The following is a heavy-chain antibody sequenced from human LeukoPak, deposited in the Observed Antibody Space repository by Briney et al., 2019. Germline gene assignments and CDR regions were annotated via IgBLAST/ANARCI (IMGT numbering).Heavy chain of an antibody. D-gene: IGHD3-16*02. CDR1: GVSFSGYY. V-gene: IGHV4-34*01. Sequence: PSETLSLTCAVYGVSFSGYYWSWIRQPPGKGLEWIGEINHSGSTNYNPSLKSRVTISVDTSKNQFSLKLSSVTAADTAVYYCAREAGYYDYVWGSYRSPYFDYWGQGTLVTVSS. CDR2: INHSGST. CDR3: AREAGYYDYVWGSYRSPYFDY. J-gene: IGHJ4*02.